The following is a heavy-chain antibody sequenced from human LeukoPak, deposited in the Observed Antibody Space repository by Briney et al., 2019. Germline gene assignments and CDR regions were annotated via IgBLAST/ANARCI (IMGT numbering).Heavy chain of an antibody. CDR1: GGPFSGYY. J-gene: IGHJ4*02. CDR3: ASSPVAGNLYYFAY. V-gene: IGHV4-34*01. D-gene: IGHD6-19*01. Sequence: SETLSLTCAVNGGPFSGYYWSWIRQPPGKGLEWIGEINHSGGTNYEPSFKSRVTISVDTSKNQFSLKLTSVTAADTAVYYCASSPVAGNLYYFAYWGQGTLVAVSS. CDR2: INHSGGT.